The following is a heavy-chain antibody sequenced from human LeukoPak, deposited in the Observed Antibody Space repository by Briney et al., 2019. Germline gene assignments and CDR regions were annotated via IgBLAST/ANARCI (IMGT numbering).Heavy chain of an antibody. Sequence: GGSLRLSCAASGFTFSNYVMNWVRQAPGRGLEWVSAISSRGGTSYYADSVEGRFTFSRDNSKNTLYLQMNSLRAEDTAVYYCAKGEMTTATPFDYWGQGTLVTVSS. J-gene: IGHJ4*02. CDR1: GFTFSNYV. D-gene: IGHD4-11*01. CDR2: ISSRGGTS. V-gene: IGHV3-23*01. CDR3: AKGEMTTATPFDY.